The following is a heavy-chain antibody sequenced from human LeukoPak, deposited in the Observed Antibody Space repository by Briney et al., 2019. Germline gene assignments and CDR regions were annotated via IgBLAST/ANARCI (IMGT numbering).Heavy chain of an antibody. J-gene: IGHJ5*02. V-gene: IGHV4-59*12. D-gene: IGHD4-17*01. Sequence: SETLSLTCTVPGGSISSYYWSWIRQPPGKGLEWIGYIYYSGSTNYNPSLKSRVTISVDTSKNQFSLKLSSVTAADTAVYYCAREYGDDNWFDPWGQGTLVTVSS. CDR2: IYYSGST. CDR3: AREYGDDNWFDP. CDR1: GGSISSYY.